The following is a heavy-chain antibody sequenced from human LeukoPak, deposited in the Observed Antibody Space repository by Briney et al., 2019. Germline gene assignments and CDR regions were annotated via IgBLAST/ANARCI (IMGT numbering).Heavy chain of an antibody. CDR2: IWYDGSKK. V-gene: IGHV3-33*01. Sequence: GGSLRLSCAASGFXFSSYGMHWFRQAPGKGQEWVAVIWYDGSKKYYADSVKGRFTISRDNSKNTLYLQMDSLRAEDTAVYYCARYNTGSVDYWGQGTTVTVSS. D-gene: IGHD2-8*02. J-gene: IGHJ4*02. CDR3: ARYNTGSVDY. CDR1: GFXFSSYG.